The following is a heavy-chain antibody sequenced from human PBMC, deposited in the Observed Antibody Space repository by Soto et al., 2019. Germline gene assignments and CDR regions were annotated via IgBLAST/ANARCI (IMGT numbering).Heavy chain of an antibody. CDR2: IHSGGST. V-gene: IGHV3-53*01. Sequence: PGGSLRLSCAASGFTVSSNYMNWVRQAPGKGLEWVSVIHSGGSTYYADSVKGRFTISRDNSENTLYLQMNSLRAEDTAVYYCGRDRTFGYWGQGTLVTVSS. CDR3: GRDRTFGY. CDR1: GFTVSSNY. J-gene: IGHJ4*02.